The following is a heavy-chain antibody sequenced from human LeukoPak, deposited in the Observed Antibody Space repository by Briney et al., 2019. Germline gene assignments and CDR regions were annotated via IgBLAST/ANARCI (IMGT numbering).Heavy chain of an antibody. D-gene: IGHD3-10*01. Sequence: GGSLRLSCAASGFTFSSYAMHWVRQAPGKGLEWVAVISYDGSNKYYADSVKGRFTISRDNSKNTLYLQMNSLRAEGTAVYYCARGDGSGLLYYGMDVWGKGTTVTVSS. J-gene: IGHJ6*04. CDR1: GFTFSSYA. V-gene: IGHV3-30*04. CDR2: ISYDGSNK. CDR3: ARGDGSGLLYYGMDV.